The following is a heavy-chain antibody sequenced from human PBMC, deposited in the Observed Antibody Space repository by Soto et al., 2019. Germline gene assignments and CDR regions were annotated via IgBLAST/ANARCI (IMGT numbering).Heavy chain of an antibody. J-gene: IGHJ5*02. CDR3: ARDIWSGNYKWFDA. V-gene: IGHV3-30*03. CDR2: ISNDGGTQ. CDR1: GFTFDDYA. Sequence: GGSLRLSCAASGFTFDDYAMHWVRQAPGKGLDWVAFISNDGGTQYYADSVKGRFSISRDNSMNTVDLHMNSLRAEDTAIYYCARDIWSGNYKWFDAWGQGTLVTVSS. D-gene: IGHD3-3*01.